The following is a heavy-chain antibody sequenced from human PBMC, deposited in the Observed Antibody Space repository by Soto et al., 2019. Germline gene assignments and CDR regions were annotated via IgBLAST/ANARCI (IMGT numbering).Heavy chain of an antibody. CDR1: GIILSHFW. CDR3: AREPKTIREHTGLFDY. Sequence: GGSLRLSCPASGIILSHFWMHWVRQAPGKGLVWVSRINNDGSGTSYADFAKGRFTISRDDAKNTLYLQMNSLRDEDTAVYYCAREPKTIREHTGLFDYWGQGILVTVSS. V-gene: IGHV3-74*01. J-gene: IGHJ4*02. CDR2: INNDGSGT. D-gene: IGHD1-26*01.